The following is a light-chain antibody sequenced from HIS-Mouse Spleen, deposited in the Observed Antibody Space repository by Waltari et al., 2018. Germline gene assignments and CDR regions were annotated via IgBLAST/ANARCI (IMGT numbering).Light chain of an antibody. CDR2: GAS. Sequence: EIVITQSPATLSASPGERATLPCRASQSVSSNLAWYQQKPGQAPRLLIYGASTRATGIPARFSGSGSGTEFTLTISSMQSEDFAVYYCQQYNNWPFTFGPGTKVDIK. J-gene: IGKJ3*01. CDR1: QSVSSN. V-gene: IGKV3-15*01. CDR3: QQYNNWPFT.